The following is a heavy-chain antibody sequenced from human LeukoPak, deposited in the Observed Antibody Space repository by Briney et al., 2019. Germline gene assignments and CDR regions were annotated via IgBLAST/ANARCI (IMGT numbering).Heavy chain of an antibody. J-gene: IGHJ5*02. CDR1: GGSISSYY. Sequence: SETLSLTCTVSGGSISSYYWSWIPQPPGQGLEWIAYIHSSVYTNYNPALRSRVTISVDTSKNQFSLKVTSVTPADTAVYYCAKRQGPNSGSYDYFDPWGQETLVTVSS. CDR2: IHSSVYT. D-gene: IGHD1-26*01. V-gene: IGHV4-4*09. CDR3: AKRQGPNSGSYDYFDP.